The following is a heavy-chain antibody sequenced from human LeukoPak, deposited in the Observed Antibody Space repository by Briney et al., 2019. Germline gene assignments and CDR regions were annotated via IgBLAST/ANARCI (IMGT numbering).Heavy chain of an antibody. CDR3: ARRPRPRTSGWFDP. CDR2: ISAYNGNT. Sequence: ASVKVSCKASGYTLTSYGISWVRQAPGQGLEWMGWISAYNGNTNYAQKLQGRVTMTTDTSTSTAYMELRSLRSDDTAVYYCARRPRPRTSGWFDPWGQGTLVTVSS. D-gene: IGHD1/OR15-1a*01. CDR1: GYTLTSYG. V-gene: IGHV1-18*01. J-gene: IGHJ5*02.